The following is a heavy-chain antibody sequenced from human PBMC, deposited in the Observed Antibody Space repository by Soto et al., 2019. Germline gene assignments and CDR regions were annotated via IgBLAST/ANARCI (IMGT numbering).Heavy chain of an antibody. V-gene: IGHV4-30-2*01. CDR2: IYHSGST. CDR3: AGGIAARPLGY. D-gene: IGHD6-6*01. CDR1: GGSISSGGFS. Sequence: QLQLQESGSGLVKPSQTLSLTCAVSGGSISSGGFSWSWIRQPPGKGLESIGYIYHSGSTYYNPSLKXRXTXSXXRSKNQFSLKLRSVTAADTAVYYCAGGIAARPLGYWGQGTLVTVSS. J-gene: IGHJ4*02.